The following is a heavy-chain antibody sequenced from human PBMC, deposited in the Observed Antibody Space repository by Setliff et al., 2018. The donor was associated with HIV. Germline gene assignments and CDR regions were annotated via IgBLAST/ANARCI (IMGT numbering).Heavy chain of an antibody. Sequence: GGSLRLSCAASGFTFDDYAMHWVRQAPGKGLEWVSGISWNSGSIGYADSVKGRFTISRDNAKNSLYLQMNSLRAEDTAVYYCASATLGFCTNGVCSSLDYWGQGTLVTVSS. CDR1: GFTFDDYA. D-gene: IGHD2-8*01. CDR3: ASATLGFCTNGVCSSLDY. CDR2: ISWNSGSI. V-gene: IGHV3-9*01. J-gene: IGHJ4*02.